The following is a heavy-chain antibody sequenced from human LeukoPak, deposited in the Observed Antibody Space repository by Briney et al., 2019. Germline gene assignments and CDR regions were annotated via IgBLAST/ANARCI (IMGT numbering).Heavy chain of an antibody. CDR1: GGPISSSSYY. CDR2: IYTSGST. D-gene: IGHD1-7*01. J-gene: IGHJ6*03. V-gene: IGHV4-61*02. CDR3: ARDKDPNWNYGYYYYMDV. Sequence: SETLSLTCTVSGGPISSSSYYWGWIRQPAGKGLEWIGRIYTSGSTNYNPSLKSRVTMSVDTSKNQFSLKLSSVTAADTAVYYCARDKDPNWNYGYYYYMDVWGKGTTVTVSS.